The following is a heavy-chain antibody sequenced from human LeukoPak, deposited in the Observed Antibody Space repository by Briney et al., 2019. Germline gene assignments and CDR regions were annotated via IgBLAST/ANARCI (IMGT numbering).Heavy chain of an antibody. V-gene: IGHV4-34*01. CDR2: INRNGNT. CDR1: DEPFSGYY. Sequence: SETLSLTCAISDEPFSGYYWGWIRQPPGKGLELIGEINRNGNTDYNPSLKSRVSMSIDTSKNQFSLKLISVTAADTAVYFCARWDDSAWAFGSWGPGTLVTVSS. CDR3: ARWDDSAWAFGS. J-gene: IGHJ4*02. D-gene: IGHD6-19*01.